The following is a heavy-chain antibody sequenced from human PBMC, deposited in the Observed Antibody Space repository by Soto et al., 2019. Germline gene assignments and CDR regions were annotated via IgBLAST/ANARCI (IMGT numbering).Heavy chain of an antibody. CDR1: GFSLSPSGVG. CDR3: AHRRDSSGTLAFDY. J-gene: IGHJ4*02. Sequence: QITLKESGPTLVKPTQTLTLTCTFSGFSLSPSGVGVGWIRQPPGKALEWRALIYWDDDKRYNPSLKSRLTITKDTSKNQVVLTMTNMDPVDTATYYCAHRRDSSGTLAFDYWGQGTLVTVSS. D-gene: IGHD1-26*01. V-gene: IGHV2-5*02. CDR2: IYWDDDK.